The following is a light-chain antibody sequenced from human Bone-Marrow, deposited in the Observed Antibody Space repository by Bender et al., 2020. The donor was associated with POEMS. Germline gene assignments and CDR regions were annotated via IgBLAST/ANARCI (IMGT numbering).Light chain of an antibody. CDR3: SSSAGRSSYYV. CDR1: SSDVGSHNY. Sequence: QSALTQPASVSGSPGQSITISCTGTSSDVGSHNYVSWYQHHPGKAPKLLIWDVGTRPSGVSNRFSGSKSGTTASLTISGLQAEDDAHDFCSSSAGRSSYYVFVTGTLVTVL. CDR2: DVG. V-gene: IGLV2-14*03. J-gene: IGLJ1*01.